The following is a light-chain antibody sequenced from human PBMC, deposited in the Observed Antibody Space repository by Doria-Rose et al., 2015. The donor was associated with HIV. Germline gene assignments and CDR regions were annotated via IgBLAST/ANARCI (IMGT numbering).Light chain of an antibody. Sequence: LTQSPGTLSLSPGERATLSCRASQSFSSTYLAWYQQKPGQAPSRLIYDGSTRATGIPDRFSVSGSGTDFTLTINRLEPEDFALYYCHQYGTSWTFGQGTKVEI. CDR3: HQYGTSWT. CDR2: DGS. CDR1: QSFSSTY. V-gene: IGKV3-20*01. J-gene: IGKJ1*01.